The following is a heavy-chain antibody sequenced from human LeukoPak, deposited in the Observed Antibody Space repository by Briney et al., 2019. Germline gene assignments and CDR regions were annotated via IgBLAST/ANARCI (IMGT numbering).Heavy chain of an antibody. CDR1: GFTFSSYG. D-gene: IGHD1-1*01. V-gene: IGHV3-30*03. J-gene: IGHJ3*02. CDR3: ALQGSKGPEDAFDI. CDR2: ISYDGSNK. Sequence: HPGGSLRLSCAASGFTFSSYGMHWVRQAPGKGLEWVAVISYDGSNKYYADSVKGRFTISRDNSKNTLYLQMNSLRAEDTAVYYCALQGSKGPEDAFDIWGQGTMVTVSS.